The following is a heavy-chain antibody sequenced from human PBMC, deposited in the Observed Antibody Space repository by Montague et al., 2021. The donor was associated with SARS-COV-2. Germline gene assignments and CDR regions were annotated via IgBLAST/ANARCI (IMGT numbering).Heavy chain of an antibody. CDR3: ARAYIVVVADAHRPDVFDV. CDR2: IYYSGST. V-gene: IGHV4-39*01. J-gene: IGHJ3*01. CDR1: GDSISISTSYY. Sequence: SETLSLTCTVSGDSISISTSYYWAWIRQPPGEGLEWIGSIYYSGSTIYNPSLRSRVTISVDTSQNQFSLKLSSVTAADTAVYFCARAYIVVVADAHRPDVFDVWGQGTRVSVSS. D-gene: IGHD2-15*01.